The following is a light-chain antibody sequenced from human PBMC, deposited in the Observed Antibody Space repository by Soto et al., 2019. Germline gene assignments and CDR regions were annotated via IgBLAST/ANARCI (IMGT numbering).Light chain of an antibody. V-gene: IGLV2-8*01. CDR3: SSYAGSNNFV. J-gene: IGLJ1*01. Sequence: QSVLTQPPSASGSPGQSVTISCTGTSSDVGGYNYVSWYQQHPGKAPKLMIYEVSKRPSGVPDRFSGSKSGNTASLTVSGLQAEDEADYYCSSYAGSNNFVFRTGT. CDR1: SSDVGGYNY. CDR2: EVS.